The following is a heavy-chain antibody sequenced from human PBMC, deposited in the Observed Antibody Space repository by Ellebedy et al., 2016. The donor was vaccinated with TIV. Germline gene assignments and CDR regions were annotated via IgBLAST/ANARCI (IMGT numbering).Heavy chain of an antibody. CDR3: ARDSGSYYRFDK. Sequence: SETLSLXXTISGGSITSSSYYWGWIRQPPGKGLEWIATVYYSGSTYYNPSLRGRVTASVDTFMNQFSLKLTSVTAADTAVYYCARDSGSYYRFDKWGQGILVTVSS. V-gene: IGHV4-39*07. CDR2: VYYSGST. CDR1: GGSITSSSYY. J-gene: IGHJ4*02. D-gene: IGHD3-10*01.